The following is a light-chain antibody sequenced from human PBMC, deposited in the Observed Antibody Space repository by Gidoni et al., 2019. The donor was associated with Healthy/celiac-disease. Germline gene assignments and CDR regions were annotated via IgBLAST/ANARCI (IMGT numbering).Light chain of an antibody. V-gene: IGLV3-1*01. Sequence: SYELTQPPSVSVSPGQTASITCSGDKLGDKYACWYQQKPGQSPVLVIYQDSKRPSGIPDRFSGSNAGNPATLTISGTQAMDEADYYCQAWDSSTEVFGGGTKLTVL. CDR1: KLGDKY. J-gene: IGLJ2*01. CDR3: QAWDSSTEV. CDR2: QDS.